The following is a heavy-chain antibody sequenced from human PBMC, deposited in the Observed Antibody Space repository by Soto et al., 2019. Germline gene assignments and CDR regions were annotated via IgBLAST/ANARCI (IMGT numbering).Heavy chain of an antibody. D-gene: IGHD6-19*01. J-gene: IGHJ5*02. V-gene: IGHV3-23*01. CDR1: GFTFSSSA. CDR2: IRGTNGNT. Sequence: EVQLLESGGGLVQPGGSLRLSCAASGFTFSSSAMSWVRQAPGKGLEWVSAIRGTNGNTHYAESVKGRLTISRDNSKNTWYLQMNFLRAEDRAVYYCAKCTVYTIVTSGWCTRLDPWGQGTLVIVSS. CDR3: AKCTVYTIVTSGWCTRLDP.